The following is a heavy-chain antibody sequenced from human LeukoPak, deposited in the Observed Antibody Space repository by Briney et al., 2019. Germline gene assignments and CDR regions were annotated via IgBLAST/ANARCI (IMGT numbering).Heavy chain of an antibody. CDR1: GFAFSSYS. D-gene: IGHD6-13*01. Sequence: GGSLRLSCAASGFAFSSYSMNWVRQAPGKGLEWVSSISSSTKYIYYTDSVKGRFTLSRDNAKSSLSLQMDSLRADDTAMYYCTRDLTGTTWSENDYWGQGTLVTISS. CDR2: ISSSTKYI. CDR3: TRDLTGTTWSENDY. V-gene: IGHV3-21*04. J-gene: IGHJ4*02.